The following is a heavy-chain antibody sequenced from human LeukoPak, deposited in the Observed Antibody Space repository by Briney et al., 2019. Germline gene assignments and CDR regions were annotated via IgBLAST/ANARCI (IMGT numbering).Heavy chain of an antibody. CDR1: GHYLKKIS. J-gene: IGHJ6*02. Sequence: ASVKVSRSLWGHYLKKISMHWVRQAPGKGLEWMGGFDPEDGETIYAQKFQGRVTMTEDTSTDTAYMELSSLRSEDTAVYYCAAPGGYNGYGMDVWGQGTTVTVSS. V-gene: IGHV1-24*01. CDR2: FDPEDGET. CDR3: AAPGGYNGYGMDV. D-gene: IGHD1-1*01.